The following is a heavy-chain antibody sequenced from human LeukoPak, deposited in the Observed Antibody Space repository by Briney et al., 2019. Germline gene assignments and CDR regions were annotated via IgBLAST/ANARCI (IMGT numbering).Heavy chain of an antibody. CDR2: ISYDGSNK. V-gene: IGHV3-30*18. CDR1: GFTFSSYG. J-gene: IGHJ4*02. Sequence: GGSLRLSCAASGFTFSSYGMHWVRQAPGKGLEWVAVISYDGSNKYHADSVKGRFTISRDNSKNTLYLQMNSLRAEDTAVYYCAKAQGYSSGWTPPTPADDWGQGTLVTVSS. D-gene: IGHD6-19*01. CDR3: AKAQGYSSGWTPPTPADD.